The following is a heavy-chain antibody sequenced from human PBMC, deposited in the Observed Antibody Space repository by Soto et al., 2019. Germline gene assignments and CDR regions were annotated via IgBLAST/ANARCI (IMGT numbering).Heavy chain of an antibody. CDR1: GFTFSSYS. CDR2: ISSSSSTI. CDR3: ATSSGWPDY. D-gene: IGHD6-19*01. Sequence: GGSLRLSCAASGFTFSSYSMNWVRQAPGKGLEWVSYISSSSSTIYYADSVKGRFTISRDNAKNSLYLQRNSLRAEDTAVYYCATSSGWPDYWGQGTLVTVSS. J-gene: IGHJ4*02. V-gene: IGHV3-48*01.